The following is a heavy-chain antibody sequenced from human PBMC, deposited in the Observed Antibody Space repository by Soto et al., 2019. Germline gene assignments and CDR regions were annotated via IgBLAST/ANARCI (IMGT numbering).Heavy chain of an antibody. J-gene: IGHJ4*02. D-gene: IGHD3-16*01. CDR3: AHRGGATVGLYYFDY. CDR1: GFSLITTGVG. V-gene: IGHV2-5*01. Sequence: ESGPTLVNPAQTLTRTRTFSGFSLITTGVGVSCIRQPPGKALEWLALIYWHDDKRYSPSLKSRLTITKDTSKNQVVLTMTNMDPVDTATYYCAHRGGATVGLYYFDYWGQGALVTVSS. CDR2: IYWHDDK.